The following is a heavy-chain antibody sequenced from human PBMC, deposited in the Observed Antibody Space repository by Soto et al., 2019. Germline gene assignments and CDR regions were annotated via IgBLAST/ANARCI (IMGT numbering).Heavy chain of an antibody. D-gene: IGHD1-26*01. CDR2: IFYSGNT. CDR3: ARHRNFVVGATRAFDL. V-gene: IGHV4-39*01. CDR1: GGSITSDTYY. J-gene: IGHJ4*02. Sequence: QLQLQESGPGLVNPSETLSLTCTVCGGSITSDTYYWGWIRQPPGKGPEWIGSIFYSGNTYYNPSLKSRVTISVDTSKTQFSLKLSSVTAAVTAIYFCARHRNFVVGATRAFDLWGQGTLVTVSS.